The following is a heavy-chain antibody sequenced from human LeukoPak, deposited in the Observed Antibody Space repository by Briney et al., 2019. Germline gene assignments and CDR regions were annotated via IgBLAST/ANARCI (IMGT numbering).Heavy chain of an antibody. CDR1: GFTFSNYA. V-gene: IGHV3-64*01. CDR3: ARGGIAVAYYFDY. Sequence: GGSLRLSCAASGFTFSNYAMHWVRQAPGKGLEYVSTISSYGGTTYYANSVKGRFTISRDNSKNTLYLQMGSLRAEDMAVYYCARGGIAVAYYFDYWGQGTLVTVSS. CDR2: ISSYGGTT. J-gene: IGHJ4*02. D-gene: IGHD6-19*01.